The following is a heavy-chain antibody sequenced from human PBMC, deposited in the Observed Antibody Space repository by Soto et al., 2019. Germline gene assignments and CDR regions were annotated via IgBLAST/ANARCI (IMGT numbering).Heavy chain of an antibody. V-gene: IGHV1-18*01. CDR3: ARGRLAARRGGDY. CDR2: ISAYNGNT. Sequence: QVQLVQSGAEVKKPGASVKVSCKASGYTFTSYGISWVRQAPGQGLEWMGWISAYNGNTNYAQKLQGRVTMTTDTAPSTAYVERRSLRSDDTAGYYCARGRLAARRGGDYWGQGTLVTVSS. D-gene: IGHD2-15*01. CDR1: GYTFTSYG. J-gene: IGHJ4*02.